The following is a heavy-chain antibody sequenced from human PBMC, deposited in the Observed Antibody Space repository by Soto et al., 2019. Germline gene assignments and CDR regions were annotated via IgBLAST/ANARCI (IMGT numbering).Heavy chain of an antibody. V-gene: IGHV3-74*01. CDR2: INSGGSSI. D-gene: IGHD3-10*01. CDR1: GLTFRRYW. Sequence: EVQLVESGGGLVQPGGSLRLSCAASGLTFRRYWMHWVRQAPGKGLVWVSRINSGGSSIDYVDSVKGRFTISRDNAKNTLYLQMNSLRAEDTAVYYCARAVGDYWGQGTLVTVSS. J-gene: IGHJ4*02. CDR3: ARAVGDY.